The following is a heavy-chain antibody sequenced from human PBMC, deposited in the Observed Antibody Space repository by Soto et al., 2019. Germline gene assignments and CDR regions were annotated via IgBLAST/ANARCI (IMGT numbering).Heavy chain of an antibody. V-gene: IGHV3-33*05. Sequence: QVQLVESGGGVVQPGKSLRLSCAASGFIFSAYVMHWVRQAPGKGLEWVAMISHDEDYIYYADSVKGRFTXSRDXSKXXXXXXXXXXXXXXTAMYYCARDPERLKFGDIDYWGQGTLVTVSS. CDR2: ISHDEDYI. CDR3: ARDPERLKFGDIDY. D-gene: IGHD3-10*01. J-gene: IGHJ4*02. CDR1: GFIFSAYV.